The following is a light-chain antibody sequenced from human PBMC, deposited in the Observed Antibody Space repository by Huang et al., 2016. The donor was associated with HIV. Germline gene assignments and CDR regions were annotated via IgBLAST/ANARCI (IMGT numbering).Light chain of an antibody. CDR2: DAA. CDR3: QQYDNLPLT. V-gene: IGKV1-33*01. CDR1: KDITNC. J-gene: IGKJ4*01. Sequence: SYSESGGDRVTITCAESKDITNCVSWDQQKPGKATKLLSYDAANLETGVPSRCSGSGCGTDFTFTISSLQPEDIATYYCQQYDNLPLTFGGGTKVEIK.